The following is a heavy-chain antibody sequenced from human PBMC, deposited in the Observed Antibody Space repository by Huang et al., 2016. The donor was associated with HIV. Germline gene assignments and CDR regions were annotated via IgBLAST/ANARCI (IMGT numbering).Heavy chain of an antibody. V-gene: IGHV4-39*01. CDR3: ARHLGSWSGYFDS. D-gene: IGHD3-10*01. CDR2: IDYSGET. J-gene: IGHJ4*02. CDR1: GGSITDSNYY. Sequence: QLQLQESGPGLVRPSETLSLICTVSGGSITDSNYYWGWIRQPPGKGLEWIGRIDYSGETDYNPSLKSRVTMSVDTSKNRFSLDIRSVAVADTAIYYCARHLGSWSGYFDSWGQGTLVPVSS.